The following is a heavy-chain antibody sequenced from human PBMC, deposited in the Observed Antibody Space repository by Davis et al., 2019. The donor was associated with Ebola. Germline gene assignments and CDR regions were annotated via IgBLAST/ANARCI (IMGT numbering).Heavy chain of an antibody. CDR3: ARGRTMVRGDNWFDP. V-gene: IGHV1-18*01. D-gene: IGHD3-10*01. J-gene: IGHJ5*02. Sequence: ASVKVSCKASGGTFSSYAISWVRQAPGQGLEWMGWISAYNGNTNYAQKLQGRVTMTTDTSTSTAYMELRSLRSDDTAVYYCARGRTMVRGDNWFDPWGQGTLVTVSS. CDR2: ISAYNGNT. CDR1: GGTFSSYA.